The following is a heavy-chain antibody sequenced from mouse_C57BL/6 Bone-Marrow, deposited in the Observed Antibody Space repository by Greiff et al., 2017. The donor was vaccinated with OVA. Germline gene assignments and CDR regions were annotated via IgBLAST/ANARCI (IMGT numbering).Heavy chain of an antibody. CDR1: GFTFSDYY. CDR2: ISNGGGST. Sequence: EVQLQESGGGLVQPGGSLKLSCAASGFTFSDYYMYWVRQTPEKRLEWVAYISNGGGSTYYPDTVKGRFTISRDNAKNTLYMQMSRLKAEDTAMYYWARRDGYYVDYYAMDYWGQGTSVTVSS. J-gene: IGHJ4*01. V-gene: IGHV5-12*01. CDR3: ARRDGYYVDYYAMDY. D-gene: IGHD2-3*01.